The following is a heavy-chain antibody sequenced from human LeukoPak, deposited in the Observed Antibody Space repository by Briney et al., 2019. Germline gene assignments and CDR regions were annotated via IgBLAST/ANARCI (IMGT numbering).Heavy chain of an antibody. CDR2: IIPIFGTA. CDR1: GGTFSSYA. J-gene: IGHJ4*02. Sequence: SVKISCKASGGTFSSYAISLVRQAPGQGLEWMGGIIPIFGTANYAQKFQGRVTITADESTSTAYMELSRLRTEDTAVYYCARTSYDYVWGSYRLFDYWGQGTLVTVSS. D-gene: IGHD3-16*02. CDR3: ARTSYDYVWGSYRLFDY. V-gene: IGHV1-69*13.